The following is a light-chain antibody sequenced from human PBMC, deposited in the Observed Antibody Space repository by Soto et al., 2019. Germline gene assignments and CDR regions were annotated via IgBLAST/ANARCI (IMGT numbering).Light chain of an antibody. J-gene: IGLJ1*01. Sequence: QSALTQPASVSGSPGQSITISCTGTSSDVGGYNYVSWYQQYPGKAPKLIIYEVSNRPSGVSTCFSGSKSGNTASLTISELQAEDEASYYCKSYTTNSTLGVFGTGTKLTVL. CDR1: SSDVGGYNY. CDR2: EVS. V-gene: IGLV2-14*01. CDR3: KSYTTNSTLGV.